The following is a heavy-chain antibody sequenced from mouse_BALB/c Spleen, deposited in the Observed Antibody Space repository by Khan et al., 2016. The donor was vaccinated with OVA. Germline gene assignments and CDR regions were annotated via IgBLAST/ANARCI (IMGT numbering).Heavy chain of an antibody. Sequence: EVEIEEWGPGLVKPSQSLSLTCTVTGYSITSGYGWYWIRQFPGNKLEWMGDISYSGSTNYNPSLKSRISITRDTSKNQFFLQLNSVTTEDTATYYCDRTARIKYWGQGTTLTVSS. CDR1: GYSITSGYG. D-gene: IGHD1-2*01. CDR2: ISYSGST. V-gene: IGHV3-1*02. J-gene: IGHJ2*01. CDR3: DRTARIKY.